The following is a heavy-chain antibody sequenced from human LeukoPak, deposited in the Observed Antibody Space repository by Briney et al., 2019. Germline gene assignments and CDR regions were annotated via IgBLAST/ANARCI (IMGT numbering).Heavy chain of an antibody. V-gene: IGHV1-8*03. J-gene: IGHJ4*02. CDR2: INPNSGNT. Sequence: GASVKVSCKASGYTSTTLDINWVRQATGQGLEWMGWINPNSGNTGSAQKFQGRVTITRDSSKSTAYMELSSLRSEDTAVYYCARVDGSADYWGQGTLVTVSS. CDR1: GYTSTTLD. CDR3: ARVDGSADY. D-gene: IGHD2-15*01.